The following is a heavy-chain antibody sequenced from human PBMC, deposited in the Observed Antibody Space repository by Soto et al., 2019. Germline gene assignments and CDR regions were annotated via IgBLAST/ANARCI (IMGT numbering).Heavy chain of an antibody. V-gene: IGHV4-39*01. CDR2: IYYSGST. CDR3: ARHGRRGVVVVPAVIFYGMDV. D-gene: IGHD2-2*01. J-gene: IGHJ6*02. Sequence: PSETLSLTCTVSGGSISSSSYYWGWIRQPPGKGLEWIGSIYYSGSTYYNPSLKSRVTISVDTSKNQFSLKLSSVTAADTAVCYCARHGRRGVVVVPAVIFYGMDVWGQGTTVTVSS. CDR1: GGSISSSSYY.